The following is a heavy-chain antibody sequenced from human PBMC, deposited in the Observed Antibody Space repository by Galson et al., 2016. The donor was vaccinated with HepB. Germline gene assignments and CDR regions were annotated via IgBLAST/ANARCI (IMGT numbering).Heavy chain of an antibody. CDR3: VQISAVGTHYYYYYYMDV. Sequence: PALVKPTQTLTLTCTFSGFSLSTVGLAVGWVRQPPGQALEWLALIYWDDDKRYSPSLQSRVTITKDTSKNQVVLTMTNTDPVDTATYYCVQISAVGTHYYYYYYMDVWGKGTPVTVSS. V-gene: IGHV2-5*02. D-gene: IGHD6-13*01. J-gene: IGHJ6*03. CDR2: IYWDDDK. CDR1: GFSLSTVGLA.